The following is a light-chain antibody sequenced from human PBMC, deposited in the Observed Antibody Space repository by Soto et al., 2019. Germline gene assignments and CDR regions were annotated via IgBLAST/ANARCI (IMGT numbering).Light chain of an antibody. V-gene: IGKV1-5*01. Sequence: DIQMTQSPSILSASVGDRVTITCRASQTINSWLAWYQQKPGKAPKLLIYGASSLEFGVPSRFSGSGSGTEFTLTISSLQADDFATYYCQQYKSWTSTFGQGTKVEIK. CDR3: QQYKSWTST. CDR2: GAS. J-gene: IGKJ1*01. CDR1: QTINSW.